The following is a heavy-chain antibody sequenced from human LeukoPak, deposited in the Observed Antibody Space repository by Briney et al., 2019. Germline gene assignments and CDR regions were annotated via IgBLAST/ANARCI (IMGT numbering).Heavy chain of an antibody. J-gene: IGHJ5*02. V-gene: IGHV1-46*03. Sequence: APVKVSCKASGYTFTSYYMHWVRQAPGQRLEWMGIINPSGGSTSYAQKFQGRVTMARDTYTSTVYMELSSLRSEDTAVYYCARAYGGSAGFWFDPWGQGTLVTVSS. CDR3: ARAYGGSAGFWFDP. CDR1: GYTFTSYY. D-gene: IGHD4/OR15-4a*01. CDR2: INPSGGST.